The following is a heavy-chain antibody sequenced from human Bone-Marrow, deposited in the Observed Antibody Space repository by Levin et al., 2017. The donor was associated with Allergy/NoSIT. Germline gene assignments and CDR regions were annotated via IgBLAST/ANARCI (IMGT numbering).Heavy chain of an antibody. CDR3: ARDRVGATPF. D-gene: IGHD1-26*01. J-gene: IGHJ4*02. V-gene: IGHV4-59*01. CDR1: GGSISGFY. CDR2: IHYRGTT. Sequence: SQTLSLTCRVSGGSISGFYWSWLRQTPGKGLEWIGYIHYRGTTDFNPSLKNRVAISVDTSSNQFSLKLFSVTAADTGMYYCARDRVGATPFWGQGALVTVAS.